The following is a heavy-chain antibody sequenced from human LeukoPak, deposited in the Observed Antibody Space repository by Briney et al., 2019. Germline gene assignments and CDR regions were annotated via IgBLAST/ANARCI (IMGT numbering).Heavy chain of an antibody. CDR1: GGSISSYY. D-gene: IGHD3-10*01. Sequence: SETLSLTCTVSGGSISSYYWSWIWQPAGKGLEWIGRIYTSGSTNYNPSLKSRVTMSVDTSKNQFSLKLSSVTAADTAVYYCARGKGRWFGRYFDYWGQGTLVTVSS. CDR2: IYTSGST. J-gene: IGHJ4*02. V-gene: IGHV4-4*07. CDR3: ARGKGRWFGRYFDY.